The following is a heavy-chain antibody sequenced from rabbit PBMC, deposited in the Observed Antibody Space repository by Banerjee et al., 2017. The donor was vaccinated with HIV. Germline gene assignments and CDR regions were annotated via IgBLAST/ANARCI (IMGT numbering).Heavy chain of an antibody. CDR1: GFSFSDRDV. J-gene: IGHJ3*01. CDR3: ARDLSGAIGWNFYL. V-gene: IGHV1S45*01. D-gene: IGHD1-1*01. Sequence: QEQLVESGGGLVQPEGSLTLTCKASGFSFSDRDVMCWVRQAPGKGLEWIACINTATGIPVYATWAKGRFTISTTSSTTVTLQMTSLTAADTATYFCARDLSGAIGWNFYLWGQGTLVTDS. CDR2: INTATGIP.